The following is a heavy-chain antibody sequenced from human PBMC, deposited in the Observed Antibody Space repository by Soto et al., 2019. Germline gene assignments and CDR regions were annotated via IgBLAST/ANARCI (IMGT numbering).Heavy chain of an antibody. D-gene: IGHD3-10*01. V-gene: IGHV1-3*01. CDR3: ARDKAWRGIVRGVIINPGY. CDR2: ITAGNGNT. J-gene: IGHJ4*02. Sequence: GASVKVSSKASGYTLTYRSLHWVRQSPGQALEWMGWITAGNGNTNYAQKFQGRVTITRDTSASTAYMELSSLRSEDTAVYSCARDKAWRGIVRGVIINPGYWGQGTLVTVSS. CDR1: GYTLTYRS.